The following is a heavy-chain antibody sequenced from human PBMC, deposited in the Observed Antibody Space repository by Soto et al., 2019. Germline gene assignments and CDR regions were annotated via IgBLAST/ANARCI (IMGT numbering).Heavy chain of an antibody. V-gene: IGHV1-69*13. CDR2: IIPFFETT. CDR3: ARGAVGTFPPFYAMDV. D-gene: IGHD6-19*01. Sequence: SVKVSCKASGGTFSNYALSWVRQAPGQGLEWIGGIIPFFETTNYAQKFQGRVTITAAEKTTIVHMELSRLRSDDTAVYYCARGAVGTFPPFYAMDVWGQGTTVTVSS. J-gene: IGHJ6*02. CDR1: GGTFSNYA.